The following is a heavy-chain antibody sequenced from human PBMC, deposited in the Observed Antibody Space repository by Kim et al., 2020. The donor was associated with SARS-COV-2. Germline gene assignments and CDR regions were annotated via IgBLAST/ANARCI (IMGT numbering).Heavy chain of an antibody. V-gene: IGHV3-33*05. J-gene: IGHJ5*02. CDR3: ARDEDDYGDYNWFDP. D-gene: IGHD4-17*01. CDR2: ISYDGSNK. CDR1: GFTFSSYG. Sequence: GGSLRLSCAASGFTFSSYGMHWVRQAPGKGLEWVAVISYDGSNKYYADSVKGRFTISRDNSKNTLYLQMNSLRAEDTAVYYCARDEDDYGDYNWFDPWGQGTLVTVSS.